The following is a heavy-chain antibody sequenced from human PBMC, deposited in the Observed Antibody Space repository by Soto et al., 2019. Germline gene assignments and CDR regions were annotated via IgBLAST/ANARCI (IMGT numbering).Heavy chain of an antibody. CDR3: ATWRGSVTYRGFIGPRDY. CDR1: GSTFNYQS. CDR2: IIPIFGTT. V-gene: IGHV1-69*01. D-gene: IGHD2-21*01. J-gene: IGHJ4*02. Sequence: QVQLVQSGAEVKKPGSSVKVSCKASGSTFNYQSITWVRQAPGQGLEWMGGIIPIFGTTNLPQKFQDRVTFTADESTNTAYLELSSLRSEDAAVYYCATWRGSVTYRGFIGPRDYWGQGTLVTVSS.